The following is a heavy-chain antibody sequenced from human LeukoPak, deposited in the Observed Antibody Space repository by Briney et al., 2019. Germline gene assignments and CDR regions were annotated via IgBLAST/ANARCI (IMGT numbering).Heavy chain of an antibody. CDR3: ASQKGRDYYDSSGYYGY. J-gene: IGHJ4*02. Sequence: ASVKVSCKASGYTFTGYYMHWVRQAPGQGLEWMGWINPNSGGTNYAQKFQGRVTMTRDTSISTAYMELSRLRSDDTAVYYCASQKGRDYYDSSGYYGYWGQGTLVTVYS. V-gene: IGHV1-2*02. CDR1: GYTFTGYY. D-gene: IGHD3-22*01. CDR2: INPNSGGT.